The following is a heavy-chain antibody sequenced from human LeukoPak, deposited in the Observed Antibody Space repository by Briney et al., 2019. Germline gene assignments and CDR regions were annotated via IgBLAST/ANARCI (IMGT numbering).Heavy chain of an antibody. J-gene: IGHJ4*02. CDR3: ARDPLRYLRVGHYDY. V-gene: IGHV3-21*01. D-gene: IGHD3-9*01. CDR2: IDYDSSHI. Sequence: GGSLRLSCAASGFTFSNSAMSWVRQVPGKGLEWVSSIDYDSSHIYYAASVRGRFTISRDNARNSVYLQMNSLRVEDTAVYYCARDPLRYLRVGHYDYWGQGTLVAVSS. CDR1: GFTFSNSA.